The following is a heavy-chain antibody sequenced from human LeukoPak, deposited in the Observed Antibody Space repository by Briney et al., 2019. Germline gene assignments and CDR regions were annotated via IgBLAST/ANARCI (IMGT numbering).Heavy chain of an antibody. CDR2: ISAYNGNT. D-gene: IGHD6-13*01. CDR3: ARSYSSTLLDY. J-gene: IGHJ4*02. V-gene: IGHV1-18*01. Sequence: GASVKVSCKASGYTFTSYGISWVRQAPGHGLEWMGWISAYNGNTNYAQKLQGRVTMTTDASTSTAYMELRSLRSDDTAVYYCARSYSSTLLDYWGQGTLVTVSS. CDR1: GYTFTSYG.